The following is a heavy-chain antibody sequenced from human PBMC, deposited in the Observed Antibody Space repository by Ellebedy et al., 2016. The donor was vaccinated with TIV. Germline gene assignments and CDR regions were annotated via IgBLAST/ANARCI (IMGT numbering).Heavy chain of an antibody. CDR1: GNTFNTFG. CDR3: ATDLRYCINGVCFTRYDAFDI. V-gene: IGHV1-18*01. J-gene: IGHJ3*02. CDR2: ISVYNGNT. D-gene: IGHD2-8*01. Sequence: ASVKVSCKSSGNTFNTFGISWVRQAPGQGLEWMGWISVYNGNTNYAEKFQGRVTLTTDTSTSTAYMELRSLRSDDTAVYYCATDLRYCINGVCFTRYDAFDIWGQGTMVTVSS.